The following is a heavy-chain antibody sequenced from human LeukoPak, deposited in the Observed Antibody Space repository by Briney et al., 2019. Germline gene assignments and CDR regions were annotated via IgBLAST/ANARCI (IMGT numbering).Heavy chain of an antibody. D-gene: IGHD2-21*02. V-gene: IGHV4-34*12. CDR3: ARAPCGGDCYSDY. CDR1: GGSFSGYY. Sequence: RSSETLSLTCAVYGGSFSGYYWSWIRQPPGKGLEWIGEIIHSGSTNHNPSLKSRVTISVDTSKNQFSLKLSSVTAVDTAVYYCARAPCGGDCYSDYWGQGTLVTVSS. J-gene: IGHJ4*02. CDR2: IIHSGST.